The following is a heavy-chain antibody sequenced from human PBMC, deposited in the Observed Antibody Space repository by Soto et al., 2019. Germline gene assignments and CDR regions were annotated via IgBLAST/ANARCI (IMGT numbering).Heavy chain of an antibody. CDR2: ISPSTSHI. D-gene: IGHD2-15*01. J-gene: IGHJ6*02. V-gene: IGHV3-21*01. Sequence: EVHLVESGGGLVKPGGSLRLSCAVSGCTFSRCTMNWVRQAPGKGLEWVSSISPSTSHIYYADSVKGRFTISRDNAKNSLFLQMNSLRAEDTAVYYCSGCSGGACHQNYGMDVWGQGTTVTVSS. CDR3: SGCSGGACHQNYGMDV. CDR1: GCTFSRCT.